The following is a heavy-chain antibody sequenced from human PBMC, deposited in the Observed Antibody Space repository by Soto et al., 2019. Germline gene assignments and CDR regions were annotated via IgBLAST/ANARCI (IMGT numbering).Heavy chain of an antibody. V-gene: IGHV3-48*01. CDR3: AREGDLHPYYHYSGSYFDY. Sequence: GGSLRLSCAASGFTFSSYTMNWVRQAPGKGLEWVSYISSRTSTIYYADSVRGRFTISRDNAKNSLYLRLNSLRAEDTAVYYCAREGDLHPYYHYSGSYFDYWGQGTLVTVSS. CDR2: ISSRTSTI. J-gene: IGHJ4*02. CDR1: GFTFSSYT. D-gene: IGHD3-10*01.